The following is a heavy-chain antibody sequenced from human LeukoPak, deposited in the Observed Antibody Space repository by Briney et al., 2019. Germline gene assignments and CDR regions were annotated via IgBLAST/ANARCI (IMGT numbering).Heavy chain of an antibody. D-gene: IGHD2-2*01. CDR1: GYTFTSYG. CDR2: ISAYNGNT. CDR3: ARDSGIPIVVPAAPFDY. V-gene: IGHV1-18*01. Sequence: GASVKVSCKASGYTFTSYGISWVRQAPGQGLEWMGWISAYNGNTNYAQKLQGRVTMTTDTSTSTAYMELRSLRSDDTAVYYCARDSGIPIVVPAAPFDYWGQGTLVTVSS. J-gene: IGHJ4*02.